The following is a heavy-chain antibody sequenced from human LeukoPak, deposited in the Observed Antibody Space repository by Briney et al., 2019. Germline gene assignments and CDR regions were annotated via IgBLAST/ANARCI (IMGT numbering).Heavy chain of an antibody. CDR1: GFTFSSYA. J-gene: IGHJ6*02. CDR2: ISGVSGSTT. V-gene: IGHV3-23*01. D-gene: IGHD3-10*01. CDR3: AKNFGSGRGVPYGMDV. Sequence: GGSLRLSCAASGFTFSSYAMSWVRQAPGKGLEWVSAISGVSGSTTIYAASVKGRFTVSRDNSKNRLYLQMNNLRAEDTVVYYCAKNFGSGRGVPYGMDVWGQGTTVTV.